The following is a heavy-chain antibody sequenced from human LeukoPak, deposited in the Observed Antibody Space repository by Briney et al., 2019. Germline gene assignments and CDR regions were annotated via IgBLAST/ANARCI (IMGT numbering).Heavy chain of an antibody. CDR1: GFTLSAYA. CDR3: AKATYYYDSSGYWVFDY. J-gene: IGHJ4*02. V-gene: IGHV3-23*01. D-gene: IGHD3-22*01. CDR2: TSHGGGGT. Sequence: GGSLRLSCAASGFTLSAYAMSWVRQAPGKGLEWVSATSHGGGGTYYADSVKGRFTVFRDNSNNTLYLRMNSLRAEDTAVYYCAKATYYYDSSGYWVFDYWGQGTLVTVSS.